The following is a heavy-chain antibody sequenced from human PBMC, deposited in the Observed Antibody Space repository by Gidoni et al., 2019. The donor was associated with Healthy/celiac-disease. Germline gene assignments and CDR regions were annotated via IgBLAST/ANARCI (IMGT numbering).Heavy chain of an antibody. CDR3: ARDLGYMEQWLVPGGWFDP. V-gene: IGHV4-59*01. CDR1: GGSISRYY. CDR2: IYYSGST. D-gene: IGHD6-19*01. Sequence: QVKLQESGPGLVKPSETLSLTCTVSGGSISRYYWSWIRQPPGTGLEWIGYIYYSGSTNYNPSLKSRVTISVDTSKNQFSLKRSSVTAADTAVYYCARDLGYMEQWLVPGGWFDPWGQGTLVTVSS. J-gene: IGHJ5*02.